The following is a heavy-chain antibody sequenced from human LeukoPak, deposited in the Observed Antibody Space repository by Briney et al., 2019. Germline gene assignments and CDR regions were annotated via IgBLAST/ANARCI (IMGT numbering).Heavy chain of an antibody. D-gene: IGHD2/OR15-2a*01. V-gene: IGHV3-7*02. Sequence: GGSLTLSCAASGFTFSAYWMSWVRHAPGKGLEWVANMKQDGRETYYVDSVKGRFTISRDNAKNSLYLQMNSLRAEDTAVYYCAAQNQMDYWGQGTLVTVSS. CDR2: MKQDGRET. CDR3: AAQNQMDY. J-gene: IGHJ4*02. CDR1: GFTFSAYW.